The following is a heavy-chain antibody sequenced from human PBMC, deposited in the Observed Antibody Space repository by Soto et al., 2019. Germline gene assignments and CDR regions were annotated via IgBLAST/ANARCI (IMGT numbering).Heavy chain of an antibody. D-gene: IGHD2-2*01. CDR3: ARSTDCSYNCCCRSAY. J-gene: IGHJ4*02. CDR2: ISSSGNTS. Sequence: QVQLVESGGGLVKPGGSLRLSCAASGFTFSDDFMSWIRQAPGKGLEWVSYISSSGNTSYYADSVKGRFTISRDNAKSSLYLQMNRLRDEYTAVYYCARSTDCSYNCCCRSAYWGQATLVTVSS. CDR1: GFTFSDDF. V-gene: IGHV3-11*01.